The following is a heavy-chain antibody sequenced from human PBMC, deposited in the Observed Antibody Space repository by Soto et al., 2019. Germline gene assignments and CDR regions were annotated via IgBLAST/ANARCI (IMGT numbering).Heavy chain of an antibody. V-gene: IGHV3-48*03. Sequence: TGGSLRLSCAASGFTFSSYEINWVRQAPGKGLEWVSYISSSGSVIYYADSVKGRFTISRDSAKNSLYLQMNSLRAEDTAVYYCARGGDYGGDSDYFDYWGQGTLVTVSS. CDR2: ISSSGSVI. CDR1: GFTFSSYE. D-gene: IGHD2-21*02. J-gene: IGHJ4*02. CDR3: ARGGDYGGDSDYFDY.